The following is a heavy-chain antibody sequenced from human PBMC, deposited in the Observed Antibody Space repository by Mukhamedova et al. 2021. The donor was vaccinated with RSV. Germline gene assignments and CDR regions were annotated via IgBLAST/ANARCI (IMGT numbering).Heavy chain of an antibody. CDR2: ISYDGSNK. J-gene: IGHJ2*01. CDR1: GFTFSSYA. CDR3: ARDPTRYSSSWY. Sequence: GFTFSSYAMHWVRQAPGKGLEWVAVISYDGSNKYYADSVKGRFTISRDNSKNTLYLQINSLRAEDTAVYYCARDPTRYSSSWY. D-gene: IGHD6-13*01. V-gene: IGHV3-30*04.